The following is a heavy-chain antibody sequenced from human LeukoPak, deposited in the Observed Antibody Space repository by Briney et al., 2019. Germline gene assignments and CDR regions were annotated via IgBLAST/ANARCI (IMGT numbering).Heavy chain of an antibody. D-gene: IGHD6-13*01. CDR1: GFTFSSYA. Sequence: GGSLRLSCAASGFTFSSYAMHWVRQAPGKGLEWVAVISYDGSNKYYADSVKGRFTISRDNSKNTLYLQMNSLRAEDTAVYYCARVGTQSIAAAGYYYYYYMDVRGKGTTVTVSS. V-gene: IGHV3-30*04. CDR2: ISYDGSNK. J-gene: IGHJ6*03. CDR3: ARVGTQSIAAAGYYYYYYMDV.